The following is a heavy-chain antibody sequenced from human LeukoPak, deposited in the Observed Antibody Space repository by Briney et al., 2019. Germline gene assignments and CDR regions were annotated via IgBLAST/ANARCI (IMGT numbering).Heavy chain of an antibody. CDR1: GYTFTSYG. CDR2: ISAYNGNT. Sequence: ASVKVSCKASGYTFTSYGISWVRQAPGQGLEWMGWISAYNGNTNYAQKLQGRVTMTTDTSTSTACMELRSLRSDDAAVYYCARNRPTDYDFWSGPFDYGMDVWGQGTTVTVSS. CDR3: ARNRPTDYDFWSGPFDYGMDV. D-gene: IGHD3-3*01. V-gene: IGHV1-18*01. J-gene: IGHJ6*02.